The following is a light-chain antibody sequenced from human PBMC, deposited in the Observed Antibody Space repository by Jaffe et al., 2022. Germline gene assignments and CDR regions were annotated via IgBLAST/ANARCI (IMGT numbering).Light chain of an antibody. CDR2: DAS. CDR1: QTVRSK. V-gene: IGKV3-15*01. CDR3: QQYNEWPPWT. Sequence: EIVMTQSPATLSVSPGERATLSCRASQTVRSKLAWYQQKPGQAPRLLIYDASTRATGISTRFTGSGSGTEFTLTITSLQSEDFAVYYCQQYNEWPPWTFGQGTKVEIK. J-gene: IGKJ1*01.